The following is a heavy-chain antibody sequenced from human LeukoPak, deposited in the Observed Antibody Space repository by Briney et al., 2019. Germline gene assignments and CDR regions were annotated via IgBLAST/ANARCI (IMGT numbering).Heavy chain of an antibody. V-gene: IGHV3-30*04. J-gene: IGHJ4*02. Sequence: PGGSLRLSCAASGFTFTTYSVHWVRQVPGKGLEGLAFVSSDGRTKHYTDSVKGRFTVSRDNSKKTLFLQMDSLRPDDTAVYYCAREYTVGGLFGFWGQGALVIVSS. CDR2: VSSDGRTK. D-gene: IGHD1-26*01. CDR3: AREYTVGGLFGF. CDR1: GFTFTTYS.